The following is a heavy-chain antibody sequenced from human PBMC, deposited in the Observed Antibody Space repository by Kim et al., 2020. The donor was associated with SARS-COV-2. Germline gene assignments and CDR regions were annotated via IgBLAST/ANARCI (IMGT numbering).Heavy chain of an antibody. Sequence: GGSLRLSCAVSGFTFNNYAMSWVRQAPGKGLEWVSTINSLGNTFYADSVKGRFTVSRDNSKHTLSLQMNSLRAEDTAVYYCAKRSRTESPLYYFDCWSQGTLVTVSS. D-gene: IGHD1-1*01. V-gene: IGHV3-23*01. CDR2: INSLGNT. J-gene: IGHJ4*02. CDR1: GFTFNNYA. CDR3: AKRSRTESPLYYFDC.